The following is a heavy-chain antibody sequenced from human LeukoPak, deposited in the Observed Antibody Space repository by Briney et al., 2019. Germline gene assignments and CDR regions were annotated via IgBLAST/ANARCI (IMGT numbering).Heavy chain of an antibody. CDR3: ARSGQLRYFDWHYFDY. V-gene: IGHV4-59*08. D-gene: IGHD3-9*01. Sequence: PSETLSLTCXVXXXXISSYYWSWIRQPPGKGLEWIGYIYYSGSTNYNPSLKSRVTISVDTSKNQFSLKLSSVTAADTAVYYCARSGQLRYFDWHYFDYWGQGTLVTVSS. J-gene: IGHJ4*02. CDR1: XXXISSYY. CDR2: IYYSGST.